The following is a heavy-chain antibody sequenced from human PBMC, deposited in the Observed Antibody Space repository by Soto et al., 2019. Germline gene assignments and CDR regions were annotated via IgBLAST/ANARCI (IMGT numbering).Heavy chain of an antibody. J-gene: IGHJ4*02. V-gene: IGHV1-18*01. CDR3: ARLYSSGWPRSYFDY. CDR2: ISAFHGST. Sequence: QVQLVQSGAEVKKPGSSVKVSCKASGYTFTRFDIGWVRQAPGQGLEFMGWISAFHGSTNYAQKFQGRVTMTTDTPTSTAYMDLRSLRSDDTAVYYCARLYSSGWPRSYFDYWGQGTLVTVSS. D-gene: IGHD6-19*01. CDR1: GYTFTRFD.